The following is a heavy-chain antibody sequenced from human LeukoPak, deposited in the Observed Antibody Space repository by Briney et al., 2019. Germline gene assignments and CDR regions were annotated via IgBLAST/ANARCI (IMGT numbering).Heavy chain of an antibody. Sequence: GGSLRLSCAASGFPFSSYSMSWVRQAPGKGLEWVSSISSSSSYIYYADSVKGRFTISRDNAKNSLYLQMNSLRAEDTAVYYCARDLDGSGSYPFIFDYWGQGTLVTVSS. CDR3: ARDLDGSGSYPFIFDY. D-gene: IGHD3-10*01. CDR2: ISSSSSYI. CDR1: GFPFSSYS. J-gene: IGHJ4*02. V-gene: IGHV3-21*01.